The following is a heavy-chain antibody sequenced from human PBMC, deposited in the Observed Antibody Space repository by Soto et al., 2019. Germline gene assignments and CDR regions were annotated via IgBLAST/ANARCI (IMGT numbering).Heavy chain of an antibody. CDR3: AKEGGLSGSYYISSSYYFDY. CDR1: GFRFSDYY. V-gene: IGHV3-11*04. J-gene: IGHJ4*02. D-gene: IGHD1-26*01. Sequence: GGSLRLSCAASGFRFSDYYMTWIRQLPGKGLELVSYISSSGLTIYYADSVKGRFTISRDNSKNTLYLQMNSLRAEDTSVYYCAKEGGLSGSYYISSSYYFDYWGQGTLVTVSS. CDR2: ISSSGLTI.